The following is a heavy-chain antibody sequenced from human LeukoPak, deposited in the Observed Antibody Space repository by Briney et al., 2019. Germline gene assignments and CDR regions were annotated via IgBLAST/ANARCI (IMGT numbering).Heavy chain of an antibody. Sequence: ASVKVSCKSSGYTXTNSVISWVRQAPGQGLEWMGWISAYNGYTTYSQKFQGRVTMTTDTSTSTAYMELRSLRSDDTAVYYCARDGGTMGRGVRHFEYWGQGTLVTVSS. CDR1: GYTXTNSV. V-gene: IGHV1-18*01. J-gene: IGHJ4*02. CDR3: ARDGGTMGRGVRHFEY. CDR2: ISAYNGYT. D-gene: IGHD3-10*01.